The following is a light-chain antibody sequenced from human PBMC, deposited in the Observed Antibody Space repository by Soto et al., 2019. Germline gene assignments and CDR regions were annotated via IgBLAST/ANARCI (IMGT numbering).Light chain of an antibody. CDR2: EVS. J-gene: IGLJ1*01. CDR3: CSYAGSSTYV. Sequence: QSVLTQPASVSGSPGQSISICCTGPSXDVGDYISVSWFQQHPGKAPKLMIYEVSNRPSGVSNRFSGSKSGNTASLTISGLQAEDEADYYCCSYAGSSTYVFGTGTKVTVL. V-gene: IGLV2-23*02. CDR1: SXDVGDYIS.